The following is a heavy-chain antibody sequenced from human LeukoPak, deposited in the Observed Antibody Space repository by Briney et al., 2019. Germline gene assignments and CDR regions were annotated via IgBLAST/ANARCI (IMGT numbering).Heavy chain of an antibody. CDR1: GDSVSSNSAT. J-gene: IGHJ4*02. CDR2: TYFRSKWIY. D-gene: IGHD3-22*01. CDR3: ARAGRGYYGY. V-gene: IGHV6-1*01. Sequence: SQTLSLTCAISGDSVSSNSATWHWIRQSPSRGLEWLARTYFRSKWIYDYAPSLKSRLTISPDTSKNQFALQLNSVTPEDTAVYFCARAGRGYYGYWGRGTLATVSS.